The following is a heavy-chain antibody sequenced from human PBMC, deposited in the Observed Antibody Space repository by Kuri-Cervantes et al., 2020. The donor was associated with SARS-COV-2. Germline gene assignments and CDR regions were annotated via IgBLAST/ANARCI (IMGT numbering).Heavy chain of an antibody. CDR1: GGSISSYY. CDR3: ASGRPYDSSGYDPRY. CDR2: IYYSGST. Sequence: SETLSLTCTVSGGSISSYYWSWIRQPPGKGLEWIGYIYYSGSTNYNPSLKSRVTISVDTSKNQFSLKLSSVTAADTAVYYCASGRPYDSSGYDPRYWGQGTLVTVSS. J-gene: IGHJ4*02. V-gene: IGHV4-59*01. D-gene: IGHD3-22*01.